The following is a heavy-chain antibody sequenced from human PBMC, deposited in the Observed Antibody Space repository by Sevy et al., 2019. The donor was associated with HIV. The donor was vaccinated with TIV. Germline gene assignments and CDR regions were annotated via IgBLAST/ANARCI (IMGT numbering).Heavy chain of an antibody. CDR3: AVPKVTGTTTMFDY. D-gene: IGHD1-7*01. CDR1: GFSFSTSG. Sequence: GGSLRLSCAASGFSFSTSGMNWVRQAPGKGLEWVSYIGGTTSTIYYADSVKGRFTISRDNARNSLYLQMNSLRDEDTAVYYWAVPKVTGTTTMFDYWGQGTLVTVSS. V-gene: IGHV3-48*02. CDR2: IGGTTSTI. J-gene: IGHJ4*02.